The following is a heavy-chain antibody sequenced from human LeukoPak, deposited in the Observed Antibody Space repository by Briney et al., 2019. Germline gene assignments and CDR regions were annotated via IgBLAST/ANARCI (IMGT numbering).Heavy chain of an antibody. J-gene: IGHJ4*02. CDR1: GYTFTGYY. D-gene: IGHD2-2*01. CDR3: ARWGYCSSTXXPNLDY. CDR2: INPNSGGT. Sequence: AXVKVSCKASGYTFTGYYMHWVRQAPGQGLEWMGWINPNSGGTNYAQKFQGRVTMTRDTSISTAYMELSRLRSDDTAVYYCARWGYCSSTXXPNLDYWGQGTLVTVSS. V-gene: IGHV1-2*02.